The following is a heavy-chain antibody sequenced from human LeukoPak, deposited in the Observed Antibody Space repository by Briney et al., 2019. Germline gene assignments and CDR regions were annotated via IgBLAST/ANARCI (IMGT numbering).Heavy chain of an antibody. CDR1: GGSTSSYY. CDR2: IYYSGST. V-gene: IGHV4-59*01. J-gene: IGHJ4*02. D-gene: IGHD6-13*01. CDR3: ARAAAFTDSSSWYDY. Sequence: SETLSLTCTVSGGSTSSYYWSWIRQPPGKGLEWIGYIYYSGSTNYNPSLKSRVTISVDTSKNQFSLKLSSVTAADTAVYYCARAAAFTDSSSWYDYWGQGTLVTVSS.